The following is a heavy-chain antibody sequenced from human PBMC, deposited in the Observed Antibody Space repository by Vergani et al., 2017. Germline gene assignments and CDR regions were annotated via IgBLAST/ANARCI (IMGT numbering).Heavy chain of an antibody. D-gene: IGHD6-13*01. CDR2: ISYDGSNK. V-gene: IGHV3-30*18. CDR3: AKRRGTMRRGAAGHFDY. Sequence: QVQLVESGGGVVQPGRSLRLSCAASGFTFSSYGMHWVRQAPGKGLEWVAVISYDGSNKYYADSVKGRFTISRDNSKNTLYLQMNSLRAEDTAVYYCAKRRGTMRRGAAGHFDYWGQGTLVTVSS. J-gene: IGHJ4*02. CDR1: GFTFSSYG.